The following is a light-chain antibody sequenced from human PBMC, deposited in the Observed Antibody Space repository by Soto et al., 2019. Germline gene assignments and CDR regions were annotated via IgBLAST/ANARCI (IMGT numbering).Light chain of an antibody. Sequence: QSALTQPPSASATPGQRVTISCSGSSSNIGSNPVNWYQQLPGTAPKLLIYRNSQRPSGVPDRFSGSKSGTSASLAISGLQSEDEADYYCAAWDDSLNGVVFGGGTKVTVL. J-gene: IGLJ2*01. CDR3: AAWDDSLNGVV. CDR1: SSNIGSNP. CDR2: RNS. V-gene: IGLV1-44*01.